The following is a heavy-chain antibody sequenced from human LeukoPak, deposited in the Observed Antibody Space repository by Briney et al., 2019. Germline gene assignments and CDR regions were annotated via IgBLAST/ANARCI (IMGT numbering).Heavy chain of an antibody. CDR3: ARARSTIGVVFDY. D-gene: IGHD3-3*01. V-gene: IGHV1-69*05. J-gene: IGHJ4*02. CDR2: IIPIFGTA. CDR1: GGAFSSYA. Sequence: GASVKVSCKASGGAFSSYAISWVRQAPGQGLEWMGGIIPIFGTANYAQKFQGRVTITTDESTSTAYMELSSLRSDDTAVYYCARARSTIGVVFDYWGQGTLVTVSS.